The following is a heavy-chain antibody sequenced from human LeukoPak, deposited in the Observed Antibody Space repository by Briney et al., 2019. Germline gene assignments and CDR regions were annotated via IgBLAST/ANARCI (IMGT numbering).Heavy chain of an antibody. Sequence: SETLSLTCAVYGGSFSGYYWSWIRQPPGKGLEWIGEINHSGSTNYNPSLKSRVTISVDTSKNQFSLKLSSVTAADTAVYYCARDVPGDLWYFDLWGRGTLVTVSS. V-gene: IGHV4-34*01. CDR3: ARDVPGDLWYFDL. D-gene: IGHD7-27*01. J-gene: IGHJ2*01. CDR2: INHSGST. CDR1: GGSFSGYY.